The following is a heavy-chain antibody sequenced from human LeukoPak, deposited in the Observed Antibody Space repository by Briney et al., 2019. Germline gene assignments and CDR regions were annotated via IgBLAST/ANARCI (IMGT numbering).Heavy chain of an antibody. CDR3: ARGRHSSDYYFDY. Sequence: SVKVSCKASGGTFSSYAISWVRQAPGQGLEWMGGIIPIFGTANYAQKFQGRVTITTDEPTSTAYMELSSLRSEDTAVYYCARGRHSSDYYFDYWGQGTLVTVSS. D-gene: IGHD6-19*01. J-gene: IGHJ4*02. CDR1: GGTFSSYA. CDR2: IIPIFGTA. V-gene: IGHV1-69*05.